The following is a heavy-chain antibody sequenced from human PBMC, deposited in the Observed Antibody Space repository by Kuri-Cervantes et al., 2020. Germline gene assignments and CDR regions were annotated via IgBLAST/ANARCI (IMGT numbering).Heavy chain of an antibody. J-gene: IGHJ5*02. CDR2: INPNSGGA. CDR1: GYTFTDYY. D-gene: IGHD3-22*01. V-gene: IGHV1-2*02. Sequence: AAVKVSCKASGYTFTDYYMHWVRRAPGQGLEWMVWINPNSGGADYAQKFQGRVTMTRDTSISTAYMELSRMRSDDTAVYYCAREAAAYYYYSSDYYPPTHNWFDHWGQGTLVTVSS. CDR3: AREAAAYYYYSSDYYPPTHNWFDH.